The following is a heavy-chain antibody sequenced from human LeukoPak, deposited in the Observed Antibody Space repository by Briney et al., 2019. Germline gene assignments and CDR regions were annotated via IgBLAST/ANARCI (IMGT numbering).Heavy chain of an antibody. D-gene: IGHD6-6*01. V-gene: IGHV5-51*01. CDR2: IYPGDSDT. J-gene: IGHJ4*02. CDR1: GYSFTSYW. Sequence: GESLKISCKGSGYSFTSYWIGWVRQMPGKGLEWRGFIYPGDSDTRYSASFQGQVTISADKSISTAYLQWSSLKASDTAMYYCARLRYSSSPSYFDYWGQGTLVTVSS. CDR3: ARLRYSSSPSYFDY.